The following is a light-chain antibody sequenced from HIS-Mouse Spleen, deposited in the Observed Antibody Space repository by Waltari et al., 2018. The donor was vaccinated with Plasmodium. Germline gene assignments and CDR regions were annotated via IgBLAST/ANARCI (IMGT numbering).Light chain of an antibody. CDR1: ALPKKT. Sequence: SYELTQPLSASVSPGQTARITCSGDALPKKTTYWYQQKSGQAPVLVIYEDSKRPSGIPERFSGSSSGTMATLTISGAQVEDEADYYCYSTDSSGNHRVFGGGTKLTVL. CDR2: EDS. J-gene: IGLJ3*02. V-gene: IGLV3-10*01. CDR3: YSTDSSGNHRV.